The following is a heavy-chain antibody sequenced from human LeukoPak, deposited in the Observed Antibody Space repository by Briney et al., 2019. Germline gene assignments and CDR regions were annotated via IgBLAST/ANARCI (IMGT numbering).Heavy chain of an antibody. V-gene: IGHV3-33*08. J-gene: IGHJ4*02. CDR1: GFTFSNAW. CDR3: ARRRDACSGNSCYSFDF. D-gene: IGHD2-15*01. CDR2: VWSDGGSQ. Sequence: PGGSLRLSCAASGFTFSNAWMNWVRQAPGKGLEWVAVVWSDGGSQYCAGSVKDRFTISRDNSKNTLYLQMNNLRAEDTAVYYCARRRDACSGNSCYSFDFWGQGTLVTVSS.